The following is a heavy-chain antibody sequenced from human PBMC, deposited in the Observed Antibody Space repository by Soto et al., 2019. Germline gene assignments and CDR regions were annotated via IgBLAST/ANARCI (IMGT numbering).Heavy chain of an antibody. Sequence: KPSETLSLTCTVSGGSVNSDSYYWSWIRQPPGKGLEWIGYIYYTGSTNYNPSLESRVTISVDTSRNQFSLKLSSVTAADTAVFYCAREFSNTPEAFDSWGQGALVTVSS. V-gene: IGHV4-61*01. CDR2: IYYTGST. CDR3: AREFSNTPEAFDS. CDR1: GGSVNSDSYY. D-gene: IGHD3-3*02. J-gene: IGHJ4*02.